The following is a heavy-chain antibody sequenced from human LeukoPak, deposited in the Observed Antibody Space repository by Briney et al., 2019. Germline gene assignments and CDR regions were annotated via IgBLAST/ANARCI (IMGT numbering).Heavy chain of an antibody. Sequence: QTGGSLRLSCAASGFTFSSYAMHWVRQAPGKGLEWVAVISYDGSNKYYADSVKGRFTISRDNSKNTLYLQMNSLRAEDTAVYYCARDPGKWELLSYFDYWGQGTLVTVSS. D-gene: IGHD1-26*01. V-gene: IGHV3-30*04. CDR2: ISYDGSNK. CDR1: GFTFSSYA. J-gene: IGHJ4*02. CDR3: ARDPGKWELLSYFDY.